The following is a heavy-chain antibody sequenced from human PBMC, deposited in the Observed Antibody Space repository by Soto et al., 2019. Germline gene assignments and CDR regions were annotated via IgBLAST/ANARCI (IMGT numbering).Heavy chain of an antibody. CDR3: ARQKATVPYYYFDY. CDR2: IYYSGST. V-gene: IGHV4-39*01. J-gene: IGHJ4*02. Sequence: XETLSLTCTVSGGSISSSSYYWGWIRQPPGKGLEWIGSIYYSGSTYYNPSLKSRVTISVDTSKNQFSLKLSSVTAADTAVYYCARQKATVPYYYFDYWGQGTLVTVSS. CDR1: GGSISSSSYY. D-gene: IGHD4-17*01.